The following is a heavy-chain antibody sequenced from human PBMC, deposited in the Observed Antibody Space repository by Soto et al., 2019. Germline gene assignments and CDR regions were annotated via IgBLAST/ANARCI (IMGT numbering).Heavy chain of an antibody. J-gene: IGHJ6*03. D-gene: IGHD2-15*01. CDR1: GFTVSSNY. CDR2: IYSGGST. V-gene: IGHV3-66*01. CDR3: ARVRNCSGGSCYSVNYYYYMDV. Sequence: GGSLRLSCAASGFTVSSNYMSWVRQAPGKGLEWVSVIYSGGSTYYADSVKGRFTISRDNSKNTLYLQMNSLRAEDTAVYYCARVRNCSGGSCYSVNYYYYMDVWGKGTTVTVSS.